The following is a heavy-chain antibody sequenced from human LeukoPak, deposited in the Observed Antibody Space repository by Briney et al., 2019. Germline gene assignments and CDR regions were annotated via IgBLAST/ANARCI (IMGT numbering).Heavy chain of an antibody. CDR1: GASITSYY. V-gene: IGHV4-59*01. Sequence: SETLSLTCSVSGASITSYYWGWFGQSPLRGLEGIGSVYNRGTTYYNPSLKSRVTISGDTSKNQLSLRMTYVTTADTAVYFCARDYGGNSGEFDPWGQGTLVTVSS. D-gene: IGHD4-23*01. CDR2: VYNRGTT. CDR3: ARDYGGNSGEFDP. J-gene: IGHJ5*02.